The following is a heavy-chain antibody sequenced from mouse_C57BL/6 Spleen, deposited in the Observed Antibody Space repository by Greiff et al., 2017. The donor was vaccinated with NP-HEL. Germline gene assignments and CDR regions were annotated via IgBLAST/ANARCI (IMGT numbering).Heavy chain of an antibody. D-gene: IGHD1-1*01. J-gene: IGHJ1*03. CDR2: IWTGGCT. CDR3: ARKDYGSSYGYFDV. CDR1: GFSLTSYA. Sequence: QVQLKESGPGLVAPSQSLSITCTVSGFSLTSYAISWVRQPPGKGLEWLGVIWTGGCTNYNSALKSRLSISKDNSKSQVFLKMNSLQTDDTARYYCARKDYGSSYGYFDVWGTGTTVTVSS. V-gene: IGHV2-9-1*01.